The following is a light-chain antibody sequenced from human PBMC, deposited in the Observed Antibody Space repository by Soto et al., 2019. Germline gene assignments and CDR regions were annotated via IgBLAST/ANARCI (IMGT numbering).Light chain of an antibody. CDR2: AAS. CDR1: QSLSSGY. V-gene: IGKV3-20*01. Sequence: EIVLTQSPGTLSLSPGERATLSCMASQSLSSGYLAWYQQKPGQAPRILIYAASSRATGIPDRFSGSGSGTHFTLTISRLEPGDVAVYYCQHFGGTTFTLGQGTRLEIK. CDR3: QHFGGTTFT. J-gene: IGKJ5*01.